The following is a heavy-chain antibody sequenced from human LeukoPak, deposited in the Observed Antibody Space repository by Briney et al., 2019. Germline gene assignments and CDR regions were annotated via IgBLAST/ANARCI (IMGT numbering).Heavy chain of an antibody. V-gene: IGHV1-46*01. CDR1: GYTFTGYY. CDR2: INPSGGST. D-gene: IGHD5-12*01. J-gene: IGHJ5*02. CDR3: ARGGVATIFRDQNWFDP. Sequence: VASVKVSCKASGYTFTGYYMHWVRQAPGQGLEWMGIINPSGGSTSYAQKFQGRVTMTRDMSTSTVYMELSSLRSEDTAVYYCARGGVATIFRDQNWFDPWGQGTLVTVSS.